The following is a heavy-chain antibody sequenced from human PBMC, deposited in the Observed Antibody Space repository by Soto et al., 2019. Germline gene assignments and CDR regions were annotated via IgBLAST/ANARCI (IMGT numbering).Heavy chain of an antibody. CDR3: ARGAPLWFGELFPYYFDY. Sequence: QVQLQESGPGLVKPSETLSLTCTVSGGSVSSGSYYWSWIRQPPGKGLEWIGYIYYSGSTNYNPSLKSRVTISVDTSKNQFSLNLSSVTAADTAVYYCARGAPLWFGELFPYYFDYWGQGTLVTVSS. CDR1: GGSVSSGSYY. D-gene: IGHD3-10*01. CDR2: IYYSGST. V-gene: IGHV4-61*01. J-gene: IGHJ4*02.